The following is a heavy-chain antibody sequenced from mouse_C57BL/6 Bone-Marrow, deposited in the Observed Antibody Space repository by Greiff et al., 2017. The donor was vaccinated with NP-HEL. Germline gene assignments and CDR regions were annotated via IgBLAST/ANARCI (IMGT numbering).Heavy chain of an antibody. D-gene: IGHD1-1*01. CDR1: GFSLSTSGMG. CDR2: SYWDDDK. J-gene: IGHJ1*03. Sequence: QVTLKVSGPGILQSSQTLSLTCSFSGFSLSTSGMGVSWIRQPSGKGLEWLALSYWDDDKRYNPSLKRRLTISKDTSRNQVFLKITSVDTADTATYYCARKGITTVVAWYFDVWGTGTTVTVSS. V-gene: IGHV8-12*01. CDR3: ARKGITTVVAWYFDV.